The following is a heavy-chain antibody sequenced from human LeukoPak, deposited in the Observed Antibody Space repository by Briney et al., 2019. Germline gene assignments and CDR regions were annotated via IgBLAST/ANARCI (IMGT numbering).Heavy chain of an antibody. CDR1: GGSISTGAYY. Sequence: SETLSLTCTVSGGSISTGAYYWGWIRQPPGKGLEWIGSISYSGSTYYNPSLKSRVTISVDTSKNQFSLKLSSVTAADTAVYYCARGDWRDYFDYWGQGTLVTVSS. J-gene: IGHJ4*02. CDR3: ARGDWRDYFDY. V-gene: IGHV4-39*07. CDR2: ISYSGST. D-gene: IGHD1-1*01.